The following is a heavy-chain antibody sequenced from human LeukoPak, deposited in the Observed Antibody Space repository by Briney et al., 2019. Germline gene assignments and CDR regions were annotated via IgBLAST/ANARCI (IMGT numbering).Heavy chain of an antibody. CDR3: ARGVYYYGSGRQNWFDP. J-gene: IGHJ5*02. D-gene: IGHD3-10*01. V-gene: IGHV1-18*01. CDR2: ISACNGNT. CDR1: GYTFTSYG. Sequence: EASVKVSCKASGYTFTSYGISWVRQAPGQGLEWMGWISACNGNTNYAQKLQGRVTMTTDTSTSTAYMELRSLRSDDTAVYYCARGVYYYGSGRQNWFDPWGQGTLVTVSS.